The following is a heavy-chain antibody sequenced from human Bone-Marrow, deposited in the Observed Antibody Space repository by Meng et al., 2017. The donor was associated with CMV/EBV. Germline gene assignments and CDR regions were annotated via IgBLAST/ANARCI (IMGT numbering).Heavy chain of an antibody. CDR1: GGAIGSGGYY. J-gene: IGHJ4*02. Sequence: SETLSLTCNVSGGAIGSGGYYWSWIRQHPGKGLELIGYIYYSGSTYYNPSLKSRVTISVDTSKNQFTLKLSSVTPADTAVYYCARDLAAAGLFDYWGQGPLVTVSS. CDR2: IYYSGST. D-gene: IGHD6-13*01. V-gene: IGHV4-31*03. CDR3: ARDLAAAGLFDY.